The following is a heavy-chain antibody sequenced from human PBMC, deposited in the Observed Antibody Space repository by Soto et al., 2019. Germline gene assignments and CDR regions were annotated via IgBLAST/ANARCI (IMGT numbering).Heavy chain of an antibody. D-gene: IGHD3-10*01. CDR3: ARDGVDGSGSYYVDY. V-gene: IGHV4-30-4*01. Sequence: QVQLQESGPGLVKPSQTLSLTCTVSGGSISSGDYYWSWIRQPPGKGLEWIGYIYYSGSTYYNPYLKSRVTISVDTSKNQCSLKLSSVTAADTAVYYCARDGVDGSGSYYVDYWGQGTLVTVSS. CDR1: GGSISSGDYY. CDR2: IYYSGST. J-gene: IGHJ4*02.